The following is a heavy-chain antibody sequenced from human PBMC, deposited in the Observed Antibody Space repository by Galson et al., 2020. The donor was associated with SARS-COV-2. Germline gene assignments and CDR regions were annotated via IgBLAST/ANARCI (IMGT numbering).Heavy chain of an antibody. V-gene: IGHV4-39*07. D-gene: IGHD2-2*01. CDR2: IYYSGST. CDR1: GGSISSSSYY. CDR3: ARDPQVPAAAFDI. Sequence: SETLSLTCTVSGGSISSSSYYCGWIRQPPGKGLEWIGSIYYSGSTYYNPSLKSRVTISVDTSKNQFSLKLSSVTAADTAVYYCARDPQVPAAAFDIWGQGTMVTVSS. J-gene: IGHJ3*02.